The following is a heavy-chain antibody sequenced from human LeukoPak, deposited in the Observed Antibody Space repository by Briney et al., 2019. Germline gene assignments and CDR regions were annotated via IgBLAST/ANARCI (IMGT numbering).Heavy chain of an antibody. D-gene: IGHD4-23*01. J-gene: IGHJ4*02. CDR2: ILHSGSV. CDR1: GGSFSGTFFY. V-gene: IGHV4-39*01. Sequence: PSETLSLTCTVSGGSFSGTFFYWGWIRQPPGKGLEWIGSILHSGSVYYNPSLKSRVTISVDTSDNHFSLKLTSVTAADTAIYYCARHHTGTTIRWDYWGQGTLVTVSS. CDR3: ARHHTGTTIRWDY.